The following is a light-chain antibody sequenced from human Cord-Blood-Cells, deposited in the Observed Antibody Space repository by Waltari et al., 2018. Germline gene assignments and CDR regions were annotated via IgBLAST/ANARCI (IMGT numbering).Light chain of an antibody. CDR3: AAWDDSLSGWV. V-gene: IGLV1-47*01. CDR1: SSIIGSNY. CDR2: RNN. Sequence: QSVLPQPHSASGTPGQRVTIPCSGSSSIIGSNYVYCYQQPPGTAPKPLIYRNNGRPSGIPDRFSGSKSGTSASLAISGLRSEDEADYYCAAWDDSLSGWVFGGGTKLTVL. J-gene: IGLJ3*02.